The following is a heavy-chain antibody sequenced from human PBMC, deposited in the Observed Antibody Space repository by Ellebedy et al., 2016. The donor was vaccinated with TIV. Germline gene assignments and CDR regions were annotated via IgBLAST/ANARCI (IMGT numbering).Heavy chain of an antibody. Sequence: LSLTCAASGVTLSGYWMHWVRQAPGKGLVWVSRIKSDGSSTNYADSVKGRFTISSDNAKNTLYLQMNSLRVEDTAVYYCGSSSRGYSGVYMDVWGQGTTVTVSS. CDR2: IKSDGSST. CDR3: GSSSRGYSGVYMDV. D-gene: IGHD5-12*01. J-gene: IGHJ6*02. V-gene: IGHV3-74*01. CDR1: GVTLSGYW.